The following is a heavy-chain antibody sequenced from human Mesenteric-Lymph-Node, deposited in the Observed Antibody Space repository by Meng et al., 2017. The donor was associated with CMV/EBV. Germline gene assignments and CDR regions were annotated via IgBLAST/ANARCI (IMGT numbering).Heavy chain of an antibody. CDR3: AKPERFDY. D-gene: IGHD1-14*01. J-gene: IGHJ4*02. CDR2: IGATINYI. CDR1: SGFTFNIYT. Sequence: GESLKISCAASSGFTFNIYTMNWVRQAPGKGLEWVSSIGATINYIYYADSVKGRFTISRDNSRNTIYLQMNSLRTEDTAVYYCAKPERFDYWGQGTLVTVSS. V-gene: IGHV3-21*04.